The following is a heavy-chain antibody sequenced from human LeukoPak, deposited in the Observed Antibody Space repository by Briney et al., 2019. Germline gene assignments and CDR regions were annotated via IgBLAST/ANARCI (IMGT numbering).Heavy chain of an antibody. CDR2: ISTMSNYI. V-gene: IGHV3-21*01. Sequence: GGSLRLSCVTSGFTFSSYVRTWVRQAPGKGLEWVSSISTMSNYIFYGDSVKGRFTISRDNAKNSVYLQMNSLRPEDTAVYYCSRDRLGGLDLWGQGTLVTVSS. J-gene: IGHJ5*02. D-gene: IGHD5-12*01. CDR1: GFTFSSYV. CDR3: SRDRLGGLDL.